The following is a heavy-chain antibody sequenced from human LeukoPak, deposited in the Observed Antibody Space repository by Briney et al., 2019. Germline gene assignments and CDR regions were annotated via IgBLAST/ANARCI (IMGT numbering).Heavy chain of an antibody. V-gene: IGHV3-21*01. J-gene: IGHJ4*02. CDR1: GFPFSSYS. CDR2: ISSSSGYI. Sequence: GGSLRLSCAASGFPFSSYSMNWVRQAPGKGLEWVSSISSSSGYIYYADSVKGRFNISRDNAKNSLYLQMNSLRAEDTSVYYCARADWDTAMIDYWGQGTLVTVSS. CDR3: ARADWDTAMIDY. D-gene: IGHD5-18*01.